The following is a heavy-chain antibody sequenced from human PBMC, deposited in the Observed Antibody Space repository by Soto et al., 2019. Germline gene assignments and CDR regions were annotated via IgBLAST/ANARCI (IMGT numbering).Heavy chain of an antibody. Sequence: PGGSLRLSCAASGFTFTNYEMNWVRQAPGKGLEWVSYISSSGKPISYADSVKGRFTISRDNAKNSLYLPMNSLRTEDTAVYYCARDPEKYRGFDLGIDYWGQGTLVTVSS. V-gene: IGHV3-48*03. CDR3: ARDPEKYRGFDLGIDY. CDR2: ISSSGKPI. CDR1: GFTFTNYE. D-gene: IGHD5-12*01. J-gene: IGHJ4*02.